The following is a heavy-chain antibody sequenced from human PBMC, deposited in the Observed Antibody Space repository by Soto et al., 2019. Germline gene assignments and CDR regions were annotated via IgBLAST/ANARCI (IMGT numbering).Heavy chain of an antibody. CDR2: ISGSAGST. CDR3: AKDLDYSPASDYYYGMDV. CDR1: GFTFSCYA. V-gene: IGHV3-23*01. Sequence: PGGSLRLSCAASGFTFSCYAMSWVRQAPGKGLEWVSAISGSAGSTYYADSVKGRFTISRDNSKNTLYLQMNSLRAEDTAVYYCAKDLDYSPASDYYYGMDVWGQGTTVTVS. D-gene: IGHD4-4*01. J-gene: IGHJ6*02.